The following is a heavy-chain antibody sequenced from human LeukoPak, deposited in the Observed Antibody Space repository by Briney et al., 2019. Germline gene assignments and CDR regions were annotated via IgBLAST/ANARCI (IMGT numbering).Heavy chain of an antibody. Sequence: ASVKVSCKASGYTFTSYYMHWVRQVPGQGLEWMGIINPSGGSTSYAQKFQGRVTMTRDTSTSTVYMELSSLRSEDTAVYYCARAPSSAGWFDPWGQGTLVTVSS. V-gene: IGHV1-46*01. CDR3: ARAPSSAGWFDP. CDR2: INPSGGST. CDR1: GYTFTSYY. D-gene: IGHD6-25*01. J-gene: IGHJ5*02.